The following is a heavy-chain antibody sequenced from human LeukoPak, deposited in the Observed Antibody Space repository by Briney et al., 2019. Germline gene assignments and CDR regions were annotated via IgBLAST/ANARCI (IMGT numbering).Heavy chain of an antibody. V-gene: IGHV1-2*06. CDR2: INPNSGGT. CDR1: GYTFTCYY. Sequence: GASVKVSCEASGYTFTCYYMHWVRQAPGQGLEWMGRINPNSGGTNYAQKFQGRVTMTRDTSISTAYMELSRLRSDDTAVYYCAGSGYVWGSYRLDYWGQGTLVTVSS. D-gene: IGHD3-16*02. J-gene: IGHJ4*02. CDR3: AGSGYVWGSYRLDY.